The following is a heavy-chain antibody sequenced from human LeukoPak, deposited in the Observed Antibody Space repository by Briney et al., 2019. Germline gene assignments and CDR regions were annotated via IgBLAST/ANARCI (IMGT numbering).Heavy chain of an antibody. V-gene: IGHV1-2*02. D-gene: IGHD6-19*01. CDR3: ARAYSSGWDIDY. J-gene: IGHJ4*02. Sequence: GGSLQFSCKASGYPFTGYYMHWVRQAPGQGLEWMGWINPNSGGTNYAQKFQGRVTMTRDTSISTAYMELSRLRSDDTAVYYCARAYSSGWDIDYWGQGTLVTVSS. CDR2: INPNSGGT. CDR1: GYPFTGYY.